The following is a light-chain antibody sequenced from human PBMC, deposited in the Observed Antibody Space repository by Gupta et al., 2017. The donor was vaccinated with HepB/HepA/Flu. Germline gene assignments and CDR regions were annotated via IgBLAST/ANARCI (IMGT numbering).Light chain of an antibody. CDR2: MKD. V-gene: IGLV1-44*01. CDR1: ISNIVTNN. Sequence: QSVLTLPPSVSGTPGQRVTIACSGSISNIVTNNVNWYKQVPGMDPTLIISMKDHRPSGVPARFAGSTSGTSESLVISRLHSEDDADYYWGAWAATANGMYVLGAGT. CDR3: GAWAATANGMYV. J-gene: IGLJ1*01.